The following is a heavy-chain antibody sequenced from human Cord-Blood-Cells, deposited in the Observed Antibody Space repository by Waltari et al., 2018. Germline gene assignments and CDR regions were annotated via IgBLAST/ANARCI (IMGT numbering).Heavy chain of an antibody. CDR1: GYSLSSGYY. CDR3: ARRGWNYYFDY. CDR2: IYHSGST. J-gene: IGHJ4*02. D-gene: IGHD1-7*01. Sequence: QVQLQESGPGLVKPSETLSLTCAVSGYSLSSGYYWGWIRQPPGKGLEWIGGIYHSGSTYYNPSLKSRVTISVDTSKNQFSLKLSSVTAADTAVYYCARRGWNYYFDYWGQGTLVTVSS. V-gene: IGHV4-38-2*01.